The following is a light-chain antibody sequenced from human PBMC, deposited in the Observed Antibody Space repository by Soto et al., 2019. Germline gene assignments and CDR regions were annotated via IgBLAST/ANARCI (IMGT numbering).Light chain of an antibody. CDR2: GAS. CDR1: QTLSSSY. Sequence: IVLTQSPGTLSLSPGERATLSCRASQTLSSSYLAWYQQKPGQAPRLLIYGASGRATDIPDRFSGSGSGTDFTLTISRVEPEDFAVYFCQQYGGSPSFTFGQGTRLDIK. V-gene: IGKV3-20*01. CDR3: QQYGGSPSFT. J-gene: IGKJ5*01.